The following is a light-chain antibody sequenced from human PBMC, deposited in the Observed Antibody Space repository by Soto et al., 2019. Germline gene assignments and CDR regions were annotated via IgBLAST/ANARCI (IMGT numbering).Light chain of an antibody. J-gene: IGKJ1*01. CDR1: QSVRNY. CDR2: DAS. V-gene: IGKV3-11*01. CDR3: QHRGDWPPTWT. Sequence: DIVLTQSPATLSLSPGERSTLSCRASQSVRNYLAWYQQKPGQAPRLVIFDASNRATGVPARFSGSGSGTDFALTISSLEPEDFAVYYCQHRGDWPPTWTFGQGTRVEIK.